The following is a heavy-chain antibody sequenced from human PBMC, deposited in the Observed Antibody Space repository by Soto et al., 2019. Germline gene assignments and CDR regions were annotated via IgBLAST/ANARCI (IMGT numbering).Heavy chain of an antibody. CDR2: TKNKAASYAT. J-gene: IGHJ4*02. CDR1: GFTFSDSY. Sequence: EVQLVESGGGLIQPGESLRLSCSTSGFTFSDSYIDWVRKAAGKGLEWVGRTKNKAASYATEYAASVKGRFSISRDHSQNSLYLQMNRLKIDDTAVHYCTARVWGSHFGAAWGQRDHVIVS. CDR3: TARVWGSHFGAA. D-gene: IGHD3-16*01. V-gene: IGHV3-72*01.